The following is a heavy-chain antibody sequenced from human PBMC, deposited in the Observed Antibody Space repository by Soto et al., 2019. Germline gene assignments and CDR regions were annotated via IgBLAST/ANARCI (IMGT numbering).Heavy chain of an antibody. V-gene: IGHV3-21*01. CDR2: ISSSSSYI. CDR1: GFTFSSYS. J-gene: IGHJ6*02. D-gene: IGHD3-3*01. Sequence: GGSLRLSCAASGFTFSSYSMNWVRQARGKGLEWVSSISSSSSYIYYADSVKGRFTISRDNAKNSLYLQMNSLRAEDTAVYYCARENHSINYDFWSGYYSTYYYYGMDVWGQGTTVTVSS. CDR3: ARENHSINYDFWSGYYSTYYYYGMDV.